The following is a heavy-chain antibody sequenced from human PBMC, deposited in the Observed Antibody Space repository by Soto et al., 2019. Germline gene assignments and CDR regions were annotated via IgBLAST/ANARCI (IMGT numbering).Heavy chain of an antibody. Sequence: SETLWLTCSASGGTISSGCYHWSRNRRPPRKGLECIGNIYYSWNTYHNPSLKSRLIISIGTSTNQFSLKVGSVTAPAPAVYYSATSSFYCLDVCRHLPTVTASS. CDR1: GGTISSGCYH. D-gene: IGHD3-16*01. CDR3: ATSSFYCLDV. CDR2: IYYSWNT. J-gene: IGHJ6*02. V-gene: IGHV4-30-4*01.